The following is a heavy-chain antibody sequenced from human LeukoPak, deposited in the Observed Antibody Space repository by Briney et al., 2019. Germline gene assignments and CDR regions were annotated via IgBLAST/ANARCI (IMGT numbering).Heavy chain of an antibody. Sequence: PSETLSLTCTVSGGSISSGGYYWSWIRQPPGKGLEWIGYIYYSGSTNYNPSLKSRVTISVDTSKNQFSLKLSSATAADTAVYYCARVAITGIVWYFDLWGRGTLVTVSS. CDR3: ARVAITGIVWYFDL. CDR2: IYYSGST. J-gene: IGHJ2*01. V-gene: IGHV4-61*08. D-gene: IGHD1-14*01. CDR1: GGSISSGGYY.